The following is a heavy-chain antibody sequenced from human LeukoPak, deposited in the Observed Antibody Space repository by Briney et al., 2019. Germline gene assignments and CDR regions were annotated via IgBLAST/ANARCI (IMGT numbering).Heavy chain of an antibody. CDR2: ISAYNSNT. Sequence: GASVKVSCKASGYTFTSYGISWVRQAPGQGLEWMGWISAYNSNTNYAQKLQGRVTMTTDTSTSTAYMELRSLRSDDTAVYYCARESQIIVVVPAAILDYWGQGTLVTVSS. CDR1: GYTFTSYG. J-gene: IGHJ4*02. V-gene: IGHV1-18*01. D-gene: IGHD2-2*01. CDR3: ARESQIIVVVPAAILDY.